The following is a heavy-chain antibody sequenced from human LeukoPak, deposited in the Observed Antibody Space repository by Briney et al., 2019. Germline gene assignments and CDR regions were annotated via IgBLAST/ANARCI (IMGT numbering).Heavy chain of an antibody. J-gene: IGHJ3*02. V-gene: IGHV4-39*01. CDR3: ARLYCSGGSCFYPYDAFDI. CDR1: GGSISSGSYY. Sequence: PSETLSLTCTVSGGSISSGSYYWSWIRQPAGKGLEWIGSIYYSGSTYYNPSLKSRVTISVDTSKNQFSLKLSSVTAADTAVYYCARLYCSGGSCFYPYDAFDIWGQGTMVTVSS. D-gene: IGHD2-15*01. CDR2: IYYSGST.